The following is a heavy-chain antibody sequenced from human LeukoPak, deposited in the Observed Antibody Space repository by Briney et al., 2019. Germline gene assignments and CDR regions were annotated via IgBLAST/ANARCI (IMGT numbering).Heavy chain of an antibody. V-gene: IGHV3-30*18. D-gene: IGHD3-16*01. CDR1: GFTFSSYG. CDR2: IWLGGSSK. CDR3: AKDKSFGDRGIDQ. J-gene: IGHJ4*02. Sequence: PGRSLRLSCAASGFTFSSYGMHWVRQAPGKGLEWVAVIWLGGSSKYYADSVEGRFTISRDNSKNTLYLQMNSLRAEDTAVYYCAKDKSFGDRGIDQWGQGTPVTVSS.